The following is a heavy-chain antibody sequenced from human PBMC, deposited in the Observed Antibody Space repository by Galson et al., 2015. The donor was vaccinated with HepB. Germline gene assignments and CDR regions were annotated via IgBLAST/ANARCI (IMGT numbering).Heavy chain of an antibody. CDR2: IKSKTDGGTT. D-gene: IGHD6-19*01. CDR3: TTVDSSGWYGGGHY. Sequence: LRLSCAASGFTFSNAWMSWVRQAPGRGLEWVGRIKSKTDGGTTDYAAPVKGRFTISRDDSKNTLYLQMNSLKTEDTAVYYCTTVDSSGWYGGGHYWGQGTLVTVSS. CDR1: GFTFSNAW. V-gene: IGHV3-15*01. J-gene: IGHJ4*02.